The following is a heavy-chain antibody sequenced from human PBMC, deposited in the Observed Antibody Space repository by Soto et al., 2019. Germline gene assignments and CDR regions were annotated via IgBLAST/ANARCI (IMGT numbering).Heavy chain of an antibody. CDR1: GFTFSSHA. CDR2: ITNGGSNQ. J-gene: IGHJ4*02. V-gene: IGHV3-30-3*02. D-gene: IGHD4-17*01. CDR3: VKDLSGARTFDY. Sequence: GGSLRLSCAASGFTFSSHAMHWVRQAPGKGMEWVAVITNGGSNQSYADSVRGRFTISRVNSKNTLYLQMHSLRPEDTAVYYFVKDLSGARTFDYWGQGNLVTVSS.